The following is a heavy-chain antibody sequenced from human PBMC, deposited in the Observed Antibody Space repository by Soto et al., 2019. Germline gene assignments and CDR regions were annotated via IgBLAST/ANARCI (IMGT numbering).Heavy chain of an antibody. Sequence: QVQLVESGGGVVQPGRSLRLSCAASGFTFSSYGMHWVRQAPGKGLEWVAVIWYDGSNKYYADSVKGRFTISRDNSKNTLYLPMNSLGAEDTAVYYCAREGCPAHGSCFTCGFDPWGQGTLVTVSS. D-gene: IGHD6-13*01. CDR3: AREGCPAHGSCFTCGFDP. CDR2: IWYDGSNK. V-gene: IGHV3-33*01. J-gene: IGHJ5*02. CDR1: GFTFSSYG.